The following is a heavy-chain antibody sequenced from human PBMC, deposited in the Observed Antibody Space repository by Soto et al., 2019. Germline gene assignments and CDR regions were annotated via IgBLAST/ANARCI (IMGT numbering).Heavy chain of an antibody. J-gene: IGHJ4*02. CDR3: AKGATSSCYSPIDC. CDR2: ITYSGGNT. Sequence: GGSLRLSCAASGVTFTGYAMNWVRQAPGKGLEWVSSITYSGGNTYYADSVRGRFTISRDNSKNTLYLQMNSLRAEDTALYYCAKGATSSCYSPIDCWGQGTLVTVSS. V-gene: IGHV3-23*01. D-gene: IGHD2-15*01. CDR1: GVTFTGYA.